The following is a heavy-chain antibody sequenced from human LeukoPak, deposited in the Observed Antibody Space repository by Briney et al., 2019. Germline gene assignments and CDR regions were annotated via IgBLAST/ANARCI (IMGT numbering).Heavy chain of an antibody. CDR1: GGSISSSSYY. CDR3: ARVRRRGSSWYWARWGNDRFDY. V-gene: IGHV4-39*07. J-gene: IGHJ4*02. CDR2: IYYSGST. D-gene: IGHD6-13*01. Sequence: SETLSLTCTVSGGSISSSSYYWGWIRQPPGKGLEWIGSIYYSGSTYYNPSLKSRVTISVDTSKNQFSLKLSSVTAADTAVYYCARVRRRGSSWYWARWGNDRFDYWGQGTLVTVSS.